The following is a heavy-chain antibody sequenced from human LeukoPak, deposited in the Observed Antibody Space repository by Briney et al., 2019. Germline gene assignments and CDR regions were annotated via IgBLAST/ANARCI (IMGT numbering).Heavy chain of an antibody. CDR2: IPYDGSNK. CDR3: AKGVGGSANYYYMDV. V-gene: IGHV3-30*02. D-gene: IGHD3-10*01. Sequence: GGSLRLSCAASGFAFSRHGIHWVRQAPGKGLEWAAFIPYDGSNKFYADSVKGRFTISRDNSKNTFYLQMNGLRAEDTAVYYCAKGVGGSANYYYMDVWGKGTTVTVSS. J-gene: IGHJ6*03. CDR1: GFAFSRHG.